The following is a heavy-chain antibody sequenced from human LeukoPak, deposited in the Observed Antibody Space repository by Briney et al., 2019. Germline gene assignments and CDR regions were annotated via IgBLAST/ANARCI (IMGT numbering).Heavy chain of an antibody. CDR3: ARVYSTIFGVVRNWFDP. Sequence: PVGSLRLSCAASGFTFSSYSMNWVRQAPGKGLEWVSSISSSSSYIYYADSVKGRFTVSRDNAKNSLYLQMNSLRAEDAAVYYCARVYSTIFGVVRNWFDPWGQGTLVTVSS. J-gene: IGHJ5*02. CDR1: GFTFSSYS. D-gene: IGHD3-3*01. V-gene: IGHV3-21*01. CDR2: ISSSSSYI.